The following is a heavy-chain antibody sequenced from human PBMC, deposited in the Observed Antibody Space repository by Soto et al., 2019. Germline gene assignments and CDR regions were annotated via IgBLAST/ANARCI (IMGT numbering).Heavy chain of an antibody. Sequence: PREPLKISCTGSGYSFTSYWIGWMRRMPAKGLEWMGFIYPGDSDTRYSPTFQGQVTISADKPVSPAYLRWSSLKASDTAMSYNVRMGGATAFYYDDGMDVWGQGTTVTVSS. CDR3: VRMGGATAFYYDDGMDV. V-gene: IGHV5-51*01. J-gene: IGHJ6*01. CDR2: IYPGDSDT. D-gene: IGHD3-16*01. CDR1: GYSFTSYW.